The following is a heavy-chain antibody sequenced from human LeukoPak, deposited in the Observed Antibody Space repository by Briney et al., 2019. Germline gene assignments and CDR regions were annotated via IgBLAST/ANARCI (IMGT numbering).Heavy chain of an antibody. CDR2: ISYDGSNK. D-gene: IGHD1-26*01. Sequence: PGRSLRLSCAASGFTFSSYAMHWVRQAPGKGLEWVAVISYDGSNKYYADSVKGRFTISRDNSKNTLYLQMNSLRAEDTAVYYCARCPLSGSSTYYYYYYMGVWGKGTTVTISS. J-gene: IGHJ6*03. V-gene: IGHV3-30*04. CDR1: GFTFSSYA. CDR3: ARCPLSGSSTYYYYYYMGV.